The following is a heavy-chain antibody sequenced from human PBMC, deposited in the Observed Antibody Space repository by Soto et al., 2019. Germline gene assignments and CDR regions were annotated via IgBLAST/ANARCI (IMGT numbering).Heavy chain of an antibody. D-gene: IGHD3-16*02. J-gene: IGHJ6*02. V-gene: IGHV4-30-4*01. CDR1: GGSISSGNYY. CDR3: ARDLSDYNGMDV. CDR2: ISHSGTA. Sequence: QVQLQESGPGLVKPSQTLSLTCIVSGGSISSGNYYWCWIRQPPGKGLEWIGYISHSGTAYYNPSPESRITISVDTSKNQFSLKLSSVTAADTAVYYCARDLSDYNGMDVWGQGTTVTVSS.